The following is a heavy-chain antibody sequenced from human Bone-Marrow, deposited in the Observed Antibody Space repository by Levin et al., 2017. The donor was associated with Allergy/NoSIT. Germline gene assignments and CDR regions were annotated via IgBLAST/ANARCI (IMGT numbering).Heavy chain of an antibody. J-gene: IGHJ4*02. CDR2: IYYSGST. CDR3: ARVAVGGWFLDY. CDR1: GGSISSYY. D-gene: IGHD3-16*01. V-gene: IGHV4-59*01. Sequence: PSETLSLTCTVSGGSISSYYWSWIRQPPGKGLEWIGYIYYSGSTNYNPSLKSRVTISVDTSKNQFSLKLSSVTAADTAVYYCARVAVGGWFLDYWGQGTLVTVSS.